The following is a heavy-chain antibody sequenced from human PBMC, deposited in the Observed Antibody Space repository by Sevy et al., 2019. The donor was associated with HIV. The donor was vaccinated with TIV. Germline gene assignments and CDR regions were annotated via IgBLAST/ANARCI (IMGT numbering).Heavy chain of an antibody. CDR3: AKGGGIAARLPYYYGMDV. D-gene: IGHD6-6*01. V-gene: IGHV3-23*01. CDR1: GFTFSNYA. Sequence: GGSLRLSCAASGFTFSNYAMSWVRQAPGKGLEWVSGVGSGGSTYYADSPKGRFTISRDNSKNTLYLQMNSLRAEDTAVYYCAKGGGIAARLPYYYGMDVWGQGTTVTVSS. CDR2: VGSGGST. J-gene: IGHJ6*02.